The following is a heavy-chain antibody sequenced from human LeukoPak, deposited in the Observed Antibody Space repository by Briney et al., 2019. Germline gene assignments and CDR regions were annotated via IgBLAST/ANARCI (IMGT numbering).Heavy chain of an antibody. Sequence: GASVKVSCKVSGYTLTELSMHRVRQAPGKGLEWMGGFDPEDGETIYAQKFQGRVTMTEDTSTDTAYMELSSLRSEDTAVYYCATDKLCSGGSCYSFNDYWGQGTLVTVSS. CDR1: GYTLTELS. D-gene: IGHD2-15*01. CDR2: FDPEDGET. J-gene: IGHJ4*02. CDR3: ATDKLCSGGSCYSFNDY. V-gene: IGHV1-24*01.